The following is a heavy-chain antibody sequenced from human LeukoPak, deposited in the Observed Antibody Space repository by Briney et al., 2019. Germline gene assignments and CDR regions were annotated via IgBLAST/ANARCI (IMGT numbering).Heavy chain of an antibody. V-gene: IGHV1-2*02. Sequence: ASVKVSCKASGYPFIDYFMHWVRQAPGQGLECLGWIDPNSGVTNYPQNFHGRVTMTRDTSLSTVHMELSSLRSDDTAVYYCARDVMRGVLDVWGKGTTVTISS. J-gene: IGHJ6*04. CDR1: GYPFIDYF. D-gene: IGHD1-1*01. CDR2: IDPNSGVT. CDR3: ARDVMRGVLDV.